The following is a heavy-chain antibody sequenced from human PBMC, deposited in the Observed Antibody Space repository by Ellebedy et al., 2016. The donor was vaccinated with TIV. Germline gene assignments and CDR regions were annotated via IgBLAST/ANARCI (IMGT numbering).Heavy chain of an antibody. D-gene: IGHD1-26*01. CDR1: GYTLTELS. Sequence: ASVKVSXXVSGYTLTELSMHWVRQAPGKGLEWMGGFDPEDGETIYAQKFQGRVTMTEDTSTDTAYMELSSLRSEDTAVYYCATDIRIVGALLAEYFQHWGQGTLVTVSS. V-gene: IGHV1-24*01. J-gene: IGHJ1*01. CDR2: FDPEDGET. CDR3: ATDIRIVGALLAEYFQH.